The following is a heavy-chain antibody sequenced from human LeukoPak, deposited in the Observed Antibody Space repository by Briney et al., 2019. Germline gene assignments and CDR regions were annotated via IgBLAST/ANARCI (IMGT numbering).Heavy chain of an antibody. CDR1: GYTFTDYY. Sequence: ASVKISCKASGYTFTDYYMHWVQQAPGKGLEWMGRVDPEDGETIYAEKFQGRVTITADTSTDTAYMELSSLRSEDTAVYYCATGDMTTVVTGRAFDIWGQGTMVTVSS. V-gene: IGHV1-69-2*01. CDR3: ATGDMTTVVTGRAFDI. CDR2: VDPEDGET. J-gene: IGHJ3*02. D-gene: IGHD4-23*01.